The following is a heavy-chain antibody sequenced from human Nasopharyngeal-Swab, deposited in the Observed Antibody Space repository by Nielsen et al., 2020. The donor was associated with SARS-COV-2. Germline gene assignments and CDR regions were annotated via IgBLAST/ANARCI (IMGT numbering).Heavy chain of an antibody. CDR1: GFIFSSYD. CDR3: ARVNSYGDYGSNDY. V-gene: IGHV3-21*01. CDR2: ISSSSSYI. J-gene: IGHJ4*02. D-gene: IGHD4-17*01. Sequence: GGSLRLSCAASGFIFSSYDMNWVRQAPGKGLEWISSISSSSSYIYYADSVKGRFTISRDNAKNSLYLQMNSLRAEDTAVYYCARVNSYGDYGSNDYWGQGTLVTVSS.